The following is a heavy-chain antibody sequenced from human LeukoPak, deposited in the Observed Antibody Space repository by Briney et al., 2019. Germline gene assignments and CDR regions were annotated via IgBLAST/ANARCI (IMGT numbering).Heavy chain of an antibody. CDR1: GVSISSSNSY. J-gene: IGHJ4*02. CDR2: IYYSVTT. V-gene: IGHV4-39*07. CDR3: ARDRLRWPKVDY. D-gene: IGHD4-23*01. Sequence: TSSETLSLTCTVSGVSISSSNSYWGWIRQPPGKGLEWIGSIYYSVTTYYNPSLKSRVTISVDTSKNQFSLKLNSVTAADTAAYYCARDRLRWPKVDYWGQGTLVTVSS.